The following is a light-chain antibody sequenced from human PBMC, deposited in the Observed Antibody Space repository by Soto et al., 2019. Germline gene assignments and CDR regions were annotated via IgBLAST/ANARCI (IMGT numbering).Light chain of an antibody. J-gene: IGKJ3*01. CDR3: QQYGSSPRFT. Sequence: EIVLTQSPGTLSLSPGERATLACRASQSVRSSYLAWYQQKPGQAPRLRIYGASTRATGIPDRFSGSGSGTHFTLTISRLEPEDFAVYYSQQYGSSPRFTFGPGTKVDIK. CDR1: QSVRSSY. V-gene: IGKV3-20*01. CDR2: GAS.